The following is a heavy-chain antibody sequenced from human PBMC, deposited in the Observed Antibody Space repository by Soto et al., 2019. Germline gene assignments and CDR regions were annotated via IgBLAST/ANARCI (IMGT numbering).Heavy chain of an antibody. CDR2: LNPSGGRN. Sequence: ASVKVSCKASGYTFTSYSIHWVRQAPLQGREWMGKLNPSGGRNYAQKFQGRVTMTRDTSASTVYMELSSLRSEDTAVYYCARELYSSTWSTGGAFDIWGQGTVVTVSS. CDR3: ARELYSSTWSTGGAFDI. CDR1: GYTFTSYS. D-gene: IGHD6-13*01. V-gene: IGHV1-46*01. J-gene: IGHJ3*02.